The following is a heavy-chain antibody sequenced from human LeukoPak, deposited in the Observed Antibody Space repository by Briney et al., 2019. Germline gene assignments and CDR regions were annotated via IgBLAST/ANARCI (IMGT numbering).Heavy chain of an antibody. J-gene: IGHJ4*02. Sequence: ASVKVSCKASGYTFTSYGTSWVRQAPGQGLEWMGWINPNSGGTNYAQKFQGWVTMTRDTSISTAYMELSRLGSDDTAVYYCARAGTVEMTPLDYWGQGTLVTVSS. CDR3: ARAGTVEMTPLDY. CDR2: INPNSGGT. V-gene: IGHV1-2*04. D-gene: IGHD5-24*01. CDR1: GYTFTSYG.